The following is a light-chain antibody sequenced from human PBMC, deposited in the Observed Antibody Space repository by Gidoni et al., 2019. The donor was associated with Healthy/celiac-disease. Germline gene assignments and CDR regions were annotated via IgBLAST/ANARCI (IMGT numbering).Light chain of an antibody. CDR3: NSRDSSGNHLV. V-gene: IGLV3-19*01. CDR2: GKN. Sequence: SSELTQDHAVSVALGQTVRITCQGDSLRSYYASWYQQKPGQAPVLFIYGKNNRPSGIPDRFSGSSSGNTASLTITGAQAEDEADYYCNSRDSSGNHLVFGGGTKLTVL. CDR1: SLRSYY. J-gene: IGLJ2*01.